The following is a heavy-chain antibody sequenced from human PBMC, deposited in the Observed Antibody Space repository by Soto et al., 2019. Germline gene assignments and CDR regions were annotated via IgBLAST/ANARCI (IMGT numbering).Heavy chain of an antibody. CDR1: GGTFSNYA. D-gene: IGHD1-26*01. CDR2: IIPIFGTA. Sequence: QVQLVQSGAEVKKPGSSVKVSCKASGGTFSNYAISWVRQAPGQGLEWMGGIIPIFGTANYAQKFQGRVTSTADKSTNTAYMEVRSLRSEATAVYYCARGWDTVGVTTPFTYCGQGTQVIVSS. J-gene: IGHJ4*02. CDR3: ARGWDTVGVTTPFTY. V-gene: IGHV1-69*06.